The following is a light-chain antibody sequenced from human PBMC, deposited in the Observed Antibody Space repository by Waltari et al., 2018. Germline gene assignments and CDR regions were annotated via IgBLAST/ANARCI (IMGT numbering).Light chain of an antibody. Sequence: SDVGRYNYVSWYQQYRGKAPKLIIYEVSNRPPGVSSRFSGSKSGNTASLTISGLQAEDEADYYCCSYTSDITVVFGGGTKLTVL. CDR2: EVS. CDR3: CSYTSDITVV. V-gene: IGLV2-14*01. J-gene: IGLJ3*02. CDR1: SDVGRYNY.